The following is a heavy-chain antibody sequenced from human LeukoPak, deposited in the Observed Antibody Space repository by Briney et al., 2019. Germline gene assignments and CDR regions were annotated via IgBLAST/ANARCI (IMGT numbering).Heavy chain of an antibody. Sequence: SETLSLTCTVSGGSISSYYWSWIRQPAGKGLEWIGRIYTSGSTNYNPSLKSRVTMSVDTSKNQFSLKLSSVTAADTAVYYCARGGNSGWYFPGFDPWGQGTLVTVSS. V-gene: IGHV4-4*07. CDR1: GGSISSYY. CDR2: IYTSGST. CDR3: ARGGNSGWYFPGFDP. D-gene: IGHD6-19*01. J-gene: IGHJ5*02.